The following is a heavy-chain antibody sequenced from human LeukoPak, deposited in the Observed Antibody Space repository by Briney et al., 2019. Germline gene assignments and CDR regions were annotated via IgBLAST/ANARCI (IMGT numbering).Heavy chain of an antibody. J-gene: IGHJ4*02. D-gene: IGHD6-19*01. CDR1: GGSISSSSYY. CDR3: ARDWVSSGWYFDY. V-gene: IGHV4-39*07. Sequence: SETLSLTCTVSGGSISSSSYYWGWIRQPPGKGLEWIGSIYYSGSTYYNPSLKSRVTISVDTSKNQFSLKLSSVTAADTAVYYCARDWVSSGWYFDYWGQGTLVTVSS. CDR2: IYYSGST.